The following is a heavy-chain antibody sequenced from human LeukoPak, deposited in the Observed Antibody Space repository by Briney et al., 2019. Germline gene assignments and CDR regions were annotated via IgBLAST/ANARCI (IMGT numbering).Heavy chain of an antibody. V-gene: IGHV4-39*01. CDR1: GGSISSSSYF. Sequence: SETLSLTCTVSGGSISSSSYFRGWIRQPPGKGLEWIGSIYYSGSTYYDPSLKSRVTISVDTSKNQFSLKLSSVTAADTAVYYCARWELGIYYFDYWGQGTLVTVSS. CDR3: ARWELGIYYFDY. CDR2: IYYSGST. D-gene: IGHD7-27*01. J-gene: IGHJ4*02.